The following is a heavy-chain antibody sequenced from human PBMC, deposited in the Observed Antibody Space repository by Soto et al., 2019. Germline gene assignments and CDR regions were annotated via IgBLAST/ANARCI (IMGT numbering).Heavy chain of an antibody. D-gene: IGHD3-10*01. V-gene: IGHV1-46*01. CDR3: ARDGSGSYYRAWGWNGNYYGMDV. J-gene: IGHJ6*02. Sequence: ASVKVSCKASGYTFTSCYMHWVRQAPGQGLEWMGIINPSGGSTSYAQKFQGRVTMTRDTSTSTVYMELGSLRSEDTAVYYCARDGSGSYYRAWGWNGNYYGMDVWGQGTTVTVSS. CDR2: INPSGGST. CDR1: GYTFTSCY.